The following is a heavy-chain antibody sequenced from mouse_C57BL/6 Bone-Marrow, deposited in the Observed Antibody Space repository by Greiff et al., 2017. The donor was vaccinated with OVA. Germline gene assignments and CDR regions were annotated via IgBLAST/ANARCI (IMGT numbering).Heavy chain of an antibody. D-gene: IGHD3-2*02. Sequence: EVQLQESGGDLVKPGGSLKLSCAASGFTFSSYGMSWVRQTPDKRLEWVATISSGGSYTYYPDSVKGRFTISRDNAKNTLYLQMSSLKSEDTAMYYCARQTAQATYWGQGTLVTVSA. CDR1: GFTFSSYG. V-gene: IGHV5-6*01. CDR2: ISSGGSYT. J-gene: IGHJ3*01. CDR3: ARQTAQATY.